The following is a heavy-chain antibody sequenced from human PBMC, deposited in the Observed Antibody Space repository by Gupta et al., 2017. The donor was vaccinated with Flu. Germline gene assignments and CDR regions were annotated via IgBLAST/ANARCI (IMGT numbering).Heavy chain of an antibody. CDR3: ARNTAQTPGMEVSGLDY. V-gene: IGHV3-9*01. Sequence: AMRWVRLIPWKGLEGISVVSSSTDNFSTEYSGTGKFTITRDNANNSIDLQMNRLSHETKDSYYCARNTAQTPGMEVSGLDYWGQGTLVSVSS. J-gene: IGHJ4*02. D-gene: IGHD2-8*02. CDR1: A. CDR2: VSSSTDNF.